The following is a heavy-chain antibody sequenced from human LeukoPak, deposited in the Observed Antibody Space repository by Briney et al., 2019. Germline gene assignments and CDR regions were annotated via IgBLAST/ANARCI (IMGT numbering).Heavy chain of an antibody. CDR2: WYDGSNK. CDR3: ARDGRYSYGTGTFDY. D-gene: IGHD5-18*01. V-gene: IGHV3-33*01. Sequence: WYDGSNKYYADSVKGRFTISRDNSKNTLYLQMNSLRAEDTAVYYCARDGRYSYGTGTFDYWGQGTLVTVSS. J-gene: IGHJ4*02.